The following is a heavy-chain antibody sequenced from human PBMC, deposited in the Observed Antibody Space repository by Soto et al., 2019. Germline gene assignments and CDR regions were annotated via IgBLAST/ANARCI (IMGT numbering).Heavy chain of an antibody. J-gene: IGHJ3*02. Sequence: QVQLVQSGAEVKKPGSSVKVSCKASGGTFSSYAISWVRQAPGQGLEWMGGIIPIFGTANYAQKFQGRVTSTADESTSTAYRELSSLRSEDTAVYYFARPSRSGSYVDYPFDIWGQGTMVTVSS. CDR2: IIPIFGTA. D-gene: IGHD1-26*01. CDR1: GGTFSSYA. CDR3: ARPSRSGSYVDYPFDI. V-gene: IGHV1-69*01.